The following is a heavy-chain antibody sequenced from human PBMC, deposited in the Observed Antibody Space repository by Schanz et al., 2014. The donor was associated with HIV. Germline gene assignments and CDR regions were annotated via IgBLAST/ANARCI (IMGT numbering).Heavy chain of an antibody. J-gene: IGHJ6*02. Sequence: EVQLLESGGGLVQPGGSLRLSCTVSGFTFSRSAMTWVRQVPGKGLEWVSSISGGGHRLYYVDSAKGRFSVSRDNYRNTMYLEMSNLRVEDTAVYYCTKARRGKVRLGESTTYYGMDVWGQGTTVTVSS. CDR1: GFTFSRSA. V-gene: IGHV3-23*01. CDR3: TKARRGKVRLGESTTYYGMDV. CDR2: ISGGGHRL. D-gene: IGHD3-16*01.